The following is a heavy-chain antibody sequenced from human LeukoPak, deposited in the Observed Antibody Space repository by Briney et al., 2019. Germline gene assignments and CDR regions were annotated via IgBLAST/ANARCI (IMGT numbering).Heavy chain of an antibody. Sequence: ASVKVSCKASGYTFTGYYMHWVRQAPGQGLEWMGWINPNSGGTNYAQKFQGRVTMTRDTSISTAYMELSSLRSEDTAVYYCARDHGWNDMLGAANHYGMDVWGKGTTVTVSS. CDR1: GYTFTGYY. CDR2: INPNSGGT. D-gene: IGHD1-1*01. V-gene: IGHV1-2*02. CDR3: ARDHGWNDMLGAANHYGMDV. J-gene: IGHJ6*04.